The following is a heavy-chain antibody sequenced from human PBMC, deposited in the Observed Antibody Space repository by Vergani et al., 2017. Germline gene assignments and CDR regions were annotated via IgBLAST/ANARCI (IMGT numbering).Heavy chain of an antibody. D-gene: IGHD3-9*01. V-gene: IGHV1-46*03. J-gene: IGHJ4*02. CDR1: GYTFSNYY. CDR3: ARGDYGILTGYRY. Sequence: QVQVVQSGAEVKKSGASVKVSCKTSGYTFSNYYMHWVRQAPGQGLEWMGIINPSGGHTNYAQKFQSRVTMTRDTSTSTVYMELSSLRSEDTAIYYCARGDYGILTGYRYWGQGTLVTVSA. CDR2: INPSGGHT.